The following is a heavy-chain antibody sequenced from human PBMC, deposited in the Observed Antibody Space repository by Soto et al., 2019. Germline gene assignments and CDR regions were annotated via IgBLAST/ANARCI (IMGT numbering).Heavy chain of an antibody. CDR1: GGSISSGDYY. V-gene: IGHV4-30-4*01. D-gene: IGHD6-6*01. Sequence: SETLSLTCTVSGGSISSGDYYWSWIRQPPGKGLEWIGYIYYSGSTYYNPSLKSRVTISVDTSKNQFSLKLSSVTAADTAVYYCARDTGVAASDYYYYGMDVWGQGTTVTVS. CDR2: IYYSGST. J-gene: IGHJ6*02. CDR3: ARDTGVAASDYYYYGMDV.